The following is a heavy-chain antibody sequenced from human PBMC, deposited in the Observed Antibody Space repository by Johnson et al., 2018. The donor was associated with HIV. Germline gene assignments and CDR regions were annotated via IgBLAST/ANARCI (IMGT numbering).Heavy chain of an antibody. D-gene: IGHD2-15*01. CDR1: GFTFSSYG. J-gene: IGHJ3*02. CDR2: ISYDGSNK. CDR3: ARGLDILDI. Sequence: QVQLVESGGGVVQPGRSLRLSCAASGFTFSSYGMHWVRQAPGKGLEWVAVISYDGSNKYYADSVKGRFTISRDNSKNTLYLQMNSLRAEDTAVYYCARGLDILDIWGQGTLVTVSS. V-gene: IGHV3-30*03.